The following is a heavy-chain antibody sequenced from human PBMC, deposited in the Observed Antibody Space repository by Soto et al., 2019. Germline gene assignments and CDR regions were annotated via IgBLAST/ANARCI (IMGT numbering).Heavy chain of an antibody. CDR2: IYWDDDK. J-gene: IGHJ5*02. V-gene: IGHV2-5*02. CDR3: AHVGCSSTSCYNLLNWFDP. D-gene: IGHD2-2*02. Sequence: GSGPKPGNPTQTLTLACTFPWFPLRPRGVGVGWIRQPPGKALEWLALIYWDDDKRYSPSLKSRLTITKDTSKNQVVLTMTNMDPVDTATYYCAHVGCSSTSCYNLLNWFDPWGQGTLVTVSS. CDR1: WFPLRPRGVG.